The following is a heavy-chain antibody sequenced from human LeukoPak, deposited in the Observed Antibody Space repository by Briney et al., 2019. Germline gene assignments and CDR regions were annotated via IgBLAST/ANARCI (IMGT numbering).Heavy chain of an antibody. D-gene: IGHD2-21*02. Sequence: AAVKVSCKASGYTFTSYGISWVRQAPGQGLEWMGWISAYNGNTNYAQKLQGRVTMTTDTSTSTAYMELRSLRSDDTAVYYCARDGRAYCVGDCYSDDDALDIWGQGTMVTVSS. V-gene: IGHV1-18*01. CDR2: ISAYNGNT. CDR1: GYTFTSYG. CDR3: ARDGRAYCVGDCYSDDDALDI. J-gene: IGHJ3*02.